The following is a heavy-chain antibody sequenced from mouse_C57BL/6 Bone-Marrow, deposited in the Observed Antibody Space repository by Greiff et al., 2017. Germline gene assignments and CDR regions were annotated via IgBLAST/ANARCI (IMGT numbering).Heavy chain of an antibody. Sequence: QVHVKQSGAELARPGASVKLSCKASGYTFTSYGISWVKQRTGQGLEWIGEIYPRSGNTYYNEKFKGKATLTADKSSSTAYMELRSLTSEDSAVYFCARRNPSSLWLRGYYFDYWGQGTTLTVSS. CDR1: GYTFTSYG. D-gene: IGHD2-2*01. CDR2: IYPRSGNT. J-gene: IGHJ2*01. V-gene: IGHV1-81*01. CDR3: ARRNPSSLWLRGYYFDY.